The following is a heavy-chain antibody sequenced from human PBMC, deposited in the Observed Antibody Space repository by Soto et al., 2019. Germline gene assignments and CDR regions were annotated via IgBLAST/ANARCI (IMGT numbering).Heavy chain of an antibody. J-gene: IGHJ6*02. CDR3: AKTMTEDYYYGMDV. Sequence: SVKVSCKASGGTFSSYAISWVRQAPGQGLEWMGGIIPIFGTANYAQKFQGRVTITADESTSTAYMELSSLRSGDTAVYYCAKTMTEDYYYGMDVWGQGTTVTVSS. CDR1: GGTFSSYA. D-gene: IGHD3-22*01. V-gene: IGHV1-69*13. CDR2: IIPIFGTA.